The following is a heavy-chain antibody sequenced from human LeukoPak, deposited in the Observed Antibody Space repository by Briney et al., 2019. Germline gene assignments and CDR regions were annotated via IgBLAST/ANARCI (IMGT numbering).Heavy chain of an antibody. J-gene: IGHJ4*02. CDR2: IYTSGST. CDR1: GGSISSYY. CDR3: ARDGVDSSGWYEAPYYFDY. V-gene: IGHV4-4*07. D-gene: IGHD6-19*01. Sequence: PSETLSLTCTVSGGSISSYYWSWIRQPAGKGLEWIGRIYTSGSTNYDPSLKSRVTMSVDTSKNQFSLKLSSVTAADTAVYYCARDGVDSSGWYEAPYYFDYWGQGTLVTVSS.